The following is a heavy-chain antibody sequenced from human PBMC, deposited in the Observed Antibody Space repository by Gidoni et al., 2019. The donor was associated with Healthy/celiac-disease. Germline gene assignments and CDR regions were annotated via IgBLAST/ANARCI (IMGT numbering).Heavy chain of an antibody. CDR1: GGSISSGSYY. J-gene: IGHJ6*02. Sequence: QVQLQESGPGLVKPSQTLSLTCTVSGGSISSGSYYWSWIRQPAGQGLGWIGRIYTSGSTNYNPSLKSRVPISVDTSKNQFSLKLSSVTAADTAVYYCARGTVVTPMSYYYYGMDVWGQGTTVTVSS. CDR2: IYTSGST. V-gene: IGHV4-61*02. D-gene: IGHD2-21*02. CDR3: ARGTVVTPMSYYYYGMDV.